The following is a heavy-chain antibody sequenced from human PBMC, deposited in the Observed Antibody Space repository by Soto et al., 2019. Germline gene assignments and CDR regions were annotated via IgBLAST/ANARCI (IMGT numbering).Heavy chain of an antibody. CDR3: ARVRRGWYSTMTRSLTGYYFDY. Sequence: SETLSLTCTVSGGSISSSSYYWGWIRQPPGKGLEWIGSIYYSGSTYYNPSLKSRVTISVDTSKNQFSLKLSSVTAADTAVYYCARVRRGWYSTMTRSLTGYYFDYWGQGTLVTVSS. CDR2: IYYSGST. V-gene: IGHV4-39*01. J-gene: IGHJ4*02. D-gene: IGHD6-19*01. CDR1: GGSISSSSYY.